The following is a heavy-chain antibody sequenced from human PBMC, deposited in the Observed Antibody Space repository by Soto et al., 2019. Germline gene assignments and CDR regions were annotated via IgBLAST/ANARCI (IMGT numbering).Heavy chain of an antibody. CDR1: GFTVSSNY. CDR3: ARANYYGSSGYYQRVYFDY. D-gene: IGHD3-22*01. V-gene: IGHV3-53*01. CDR2: IYSGGST. Sequence: GGSLRLSCAASGFTVSSNYMTWVRQAPGKGLEWVSVIYSGGSTYYADSVKGRFTISRDNSKNTLYLQMNSLRAEDTAVYYCARANYYGSSGYYQRVYFDYWGQGTLVTVSS. J-gene: IGHJ4*02.